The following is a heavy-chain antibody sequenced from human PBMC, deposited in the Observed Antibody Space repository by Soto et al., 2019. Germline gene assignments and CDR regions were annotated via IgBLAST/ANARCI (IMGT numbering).Heavy chain of an antibody. J-gene: IGHJ4*02. CDR2: IYYSGST. CDR1: GGSISGGDYY. Sequence: PSETLSLTCSVSGGSISGGDYYWNWIRQPPGKGLEWIGHIYYSGSTYYNSSLKSRVTISLDTSKNQFSLKLSSVTAADTAVYYCARRWGTYFDFWGQGTLVTVSS. V-gene: IGHV4-30-4*01. CDR3: ARRWGTYFDF. D-gene: IGHD7-27*01.